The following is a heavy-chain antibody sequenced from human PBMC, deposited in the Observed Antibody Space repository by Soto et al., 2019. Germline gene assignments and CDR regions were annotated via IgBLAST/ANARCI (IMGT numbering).Heavy chain of an antibody. CDR1: GLTFSLYS. Sequence: EVQLVESGGGLVQPGGSLRLSCAASGLTFSLYSMNWVRQAPGKGLEWVAYISSSSVTIHYADSVKGRFTVSRDNATNSLYLQMNGLRNEDTAVYYCAPSSDNTRWNYYYYGMDVWGQGTTVTLSS. V-gene: IGHV3-48*02. D-gene: IGHD1-1*01. CDR3: APSSDNTRWNYYYYGMDV. J-gene: IGHJ6*02. CDR2: ISSSSVTI.